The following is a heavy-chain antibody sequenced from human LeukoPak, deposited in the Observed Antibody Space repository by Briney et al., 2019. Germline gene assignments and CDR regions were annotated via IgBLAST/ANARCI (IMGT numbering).Heavy chain of an antibody. D-gene: IGHD6-19*01. CDR1: GFTFSSYG. CDR3: AKSVKWLIDAFDI. V-gene: IGHV3-30*18. CDR2: ISYDGSNK. J-gene: IGHJ3*02. Sequence: PGGSLRLSCAASGFTFSSYGMHWVRQAPGKGLEWVAVISYDGSNKYYADSVKGRFTISRDNSKNTLYLQMNSLRAEDTAVYYCAKSVKWLIDAFDIWGQGTMVTVSS.